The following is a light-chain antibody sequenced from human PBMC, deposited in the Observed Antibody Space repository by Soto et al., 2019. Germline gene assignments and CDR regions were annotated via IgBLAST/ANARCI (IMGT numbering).Light chain of an antibody. CDR3: SAYTARSTLV. J-gene: IGLJ7*02. CDR2: EVR. Sequence: QSVLTQPASGCGSAGQSITIFCSVTMRDFVSYNLVSCYQQHPGTAPKLIVYEVRNRPSGISSRFSGSRSGNTDSLTIYGLQPENEGDYYCSAYTARSTLVFGGGTKVTAL. CDR1: MRDFVSYNL. V-gene: IGLV2-14*01.